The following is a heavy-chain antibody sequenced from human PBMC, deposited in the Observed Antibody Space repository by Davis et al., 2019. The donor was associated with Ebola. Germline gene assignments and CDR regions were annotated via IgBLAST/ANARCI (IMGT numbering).Heavy chain of an antibody. J-gene: IGHJ4*02. Sequence: PGGSLRLSCAASGFTLSSYNMNWVRQVPGKGLEWVSCINNSGRTLYYADSVKGRFTISRDSAKNSLYLQMNSLRLDDTALYYCAKDDDYGGYWGQGTLVSVSS. D-gene: IGHD4-17*01. CDR1: GFTLSSYN. CDR2: INNSGRTL. V-gene: IGHV3-48*01. CDR3: AKDDDYGGY.